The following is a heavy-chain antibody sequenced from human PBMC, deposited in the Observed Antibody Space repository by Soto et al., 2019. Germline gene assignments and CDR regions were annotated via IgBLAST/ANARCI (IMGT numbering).Heavy chain of an antibody. V-gene: IGHV4-30-2*01. D-gene: IGHD5-12*01. CDR3: ARVWYSGYDFDY. CDR2: IYHSGST. Sequence: PSETLSLTCAVCGGSISSGGYSWSWIRRPPGKGLEGIGYIYHSGSTYYNPSLKSRVTISVDRSKNQFSLKLSSVTAADTAVYYCARVWYSGYDFDYWGQGTLVTVSS. CDR1: GGSISSGGYS. J-gene: IGHJ4*02.